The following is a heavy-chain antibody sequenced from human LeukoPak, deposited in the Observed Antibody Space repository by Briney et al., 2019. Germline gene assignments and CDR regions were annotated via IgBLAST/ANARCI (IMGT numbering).Heavy chain of an antibody. CDR3: AKDRAYSLDY. CDR1: GFTFSSYG. Sequence: GRSLRLSCAASGFTFSSYGMHWVRQAPGKGLEWVAVIWYDESNTYYVDSVKGRFTISRDNSKNTLYLQMNSLRAEDAAVYYCAKDRAYSLDYWGQGALVTVSS. J-gene: IGHJ4*02. CDR2: IWYDESNT. V-gene: IGHV3-33*06. D-gene: IGHD4-11*01.